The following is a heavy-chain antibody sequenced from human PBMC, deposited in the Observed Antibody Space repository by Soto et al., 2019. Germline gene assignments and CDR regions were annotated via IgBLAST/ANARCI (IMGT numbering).Heavy chain of an antibody. Sequence: XGSLRLTFAASGFTFSRYGMNWARQAPGKGLEWISYITGDSSTIYYADSVKGRFTISRDNAKNSLFLQMNSLRDEDTAMYYCARENGRAGSFDPWGQGTLVTVSS. J-gene: IGHJ5*02. V-gene: IGHV3-48*02. CDR2: ITGDSSTI. D-gene: IGHD2-15*01. CDR1: GFTFSRYG. CDR3: ARENGRAGSFDP.